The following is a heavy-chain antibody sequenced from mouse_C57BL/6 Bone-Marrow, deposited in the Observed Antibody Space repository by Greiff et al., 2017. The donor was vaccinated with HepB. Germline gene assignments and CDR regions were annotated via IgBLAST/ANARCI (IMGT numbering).Heavy chain of an antibody. D-gene: IGHD2-2*01. CDR2: INPSTGGT. CDR3: ARGVKGETMAWFAY. J-gene: IGHJ3*01. V-gene: IGHV1-42*01. Sequence: EVQLQQSGPELVKPGASVKISCKASGYSFTGYYMNWVKQSPEKSLEWIGEINPSTGGTTYNQKFKAKATLTVDKSSSTAYMQLKSLTSEDSAVYYCARGVKGETMAWFAYWGQGTLVTVSA. CDR1: GYSFTGYY.